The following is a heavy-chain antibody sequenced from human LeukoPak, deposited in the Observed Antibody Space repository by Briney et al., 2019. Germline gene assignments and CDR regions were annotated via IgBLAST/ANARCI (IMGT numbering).Heavy chain of an antibody. V-gene: IGHV4-34*01. CDR2: INHSGST. D-gene: IGHD3-10*01. Sequence: PSETLSLTCAVYGGSFSGYYWSWIRQPPGKGLEWIGEINHSGSTNYNPSLKSRVTISVDTSKNQFSLKLTSVTAADTAVYYCARHQLRGFLDDNWGQGTLVTVSS. J-gene: IGHJ4*02. CDR3: ARHQLRGFLDDN. CDR1: GGSFSGYY.